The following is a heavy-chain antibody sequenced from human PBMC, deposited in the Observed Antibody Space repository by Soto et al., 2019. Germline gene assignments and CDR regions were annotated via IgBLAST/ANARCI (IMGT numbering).Heavy chain of an antibody. V-gene: IGHV3-7*05. J-gene: IGHJ6*02. Sequence: GGSLRLSCAASGFTFSSYWMSWVRQAPGKGLEWVANIKQDGSEKYYVDSVKGRFTISRDNAKNSLYLQMNSLRAEDTAVYYCARERVVIAGGYYYYGMDVWGQGITVTVSS. D-gene: IGHD3-3*01. CDR3: ARERVVIAGGYYYYGMDV. CDR1: GFTFSSYW. CDR2: IKQDGSEK.